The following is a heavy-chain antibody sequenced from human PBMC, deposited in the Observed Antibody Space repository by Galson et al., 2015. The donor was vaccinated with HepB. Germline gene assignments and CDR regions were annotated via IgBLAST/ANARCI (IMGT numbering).Heavy chain of an antibody. D-gene: IGHD3-3*01. CDR1: GFTVSSNY. Sequence: SLRLSCAASGFTVSSNYMSWVRQAPGKGLEWVSVIYSGGSTYYADSVKGRFTISRDNSRNTLYLQMNSLRAEDTAVYYCAMASNYYDFWSGYFRTNPPPHAFDIWGQGTMVTVSS. CDR3: AMASNYYDFWSGYFRTNPPPHAFDI. CDR2: IYSGGST. V-gene: IGHV3-66*01. J-gene: IGHJ3*02.